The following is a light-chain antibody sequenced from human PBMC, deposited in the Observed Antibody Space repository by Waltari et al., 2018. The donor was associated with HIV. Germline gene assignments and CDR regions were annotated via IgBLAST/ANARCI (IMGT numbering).Light chain of an antibody. CDR3: QAWDSSMVV. Sequence: SYDLTQTPSVSVSPGQTASITCSGDKLGDKYACWYQQKTGQSPVLVIYQDSKRPAWIPARFSGSNSVNTATLTISGTQAMDEADYYCQAWDSSMVVFGGGTTLTVL. CDR1: KLGDKY. CDR2: QDS. V-gene: IGLV3-1*01. J-gene: IGLJ2*01.